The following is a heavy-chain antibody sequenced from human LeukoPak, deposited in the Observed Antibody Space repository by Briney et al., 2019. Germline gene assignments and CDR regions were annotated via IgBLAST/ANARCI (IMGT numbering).Heavy chain of an antibody. CDR1: GGSFSGYY. CDR2: INQSGST. D-gene: IGHD3-9*01. CDR3: ASYVRPLRSFDWTYFDY. Sequence: SETLSLTCAAYGGSFSGYYWSWIRQPPGKGLEWIGEINQSGSTNYNPSLKSRVTISVDTSKNQVSLKLSSLPAADPAVYYCASYVRPLRSFDWTYFDYWGQGTLVTVSS. J-gene: IGHJ4*02. V-gene: IGHV4-34*01.